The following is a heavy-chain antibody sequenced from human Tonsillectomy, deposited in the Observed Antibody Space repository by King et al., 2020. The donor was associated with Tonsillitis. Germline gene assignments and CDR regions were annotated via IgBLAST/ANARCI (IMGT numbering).Heavy chain of an antibody. CDR2: IYPGDSDT. CDR1: GYSFTSYW. J-gene: IGHJ3*02. V-gene: IGHV5-51*03. Sequence: VQLVESGAEVKKPGESLKISCKGSGYSFTSYWIGWVRQMPGKGLEWMGIIYPGDSDTRYSPSFQGQVTISADKSISTAYLQWSSLKASDTAIYYCAGRGYSYDYTGWAFDIWGQGTMVTVSS. CDR3: AGRGYSYDYTGWAFDI. D-gene: IGHD3-16*01.